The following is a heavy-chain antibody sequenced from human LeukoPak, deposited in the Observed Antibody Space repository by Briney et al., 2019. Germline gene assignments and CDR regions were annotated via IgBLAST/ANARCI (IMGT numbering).Heavy chain of an antibody. CDR1: GFTLSSYW. CDR2: IKQDGSEK. V-gene: IGHV3-7*01. D-gene: IGHD3-16*01. CDR3: ARVSRGDRSPGYFDY. Sequence: GGSLRLSCAASGFTLSSYWMSWVRQAPGKGLEWVANIKQDGSEKYYVDSVKGRFTISRDNAKNSLYLQMNSLRAEDTAVYYCARVSRGDRSPGYFDYWGQGTLVTVSS. J-gene: IGHJ4*02.